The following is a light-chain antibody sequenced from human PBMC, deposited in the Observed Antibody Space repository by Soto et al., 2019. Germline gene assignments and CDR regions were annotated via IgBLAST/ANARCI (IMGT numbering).Light chain of an antibody. CDR1: SGHSSYA. J-gene: IGLJ2*01. CDR3: QTWVSGIEV. Sequence: QLVLTQSPSASASLGASVKLTCTLSSGHSSYAIAWHQQQPEKGPRYLMKVNSDGSHSKGDGIPDRFSGSSSGAERYLTISCLQSEDEADYYCQTWVSGIEVFGGGTKLTVL. CDR2: VNSDGSH. V-gene: IGLV4-69*01.